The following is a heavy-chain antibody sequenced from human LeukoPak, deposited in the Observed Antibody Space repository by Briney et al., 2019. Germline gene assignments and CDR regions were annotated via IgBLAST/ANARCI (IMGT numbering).Heavy chain of an antibody. J-gene: IGHJ6*03. Sequence: GGSLRLSCAASGFTFSNFGMHWVRQAPGKGLEWVAFIRYDGSNKYYADSVKGRFTISRDNSKNTLYLQMNSLRGEDTAVYYYAKDGDTMSGTYYYDMDVWGKGTTVTISS. V-gene: IGHV3-30*02. CDR3: AKDGDTMSGTYYYDMDV. D-gene: IGHD1-26*01. CDR2: IRYDGSNK. CDR1: GFTFSNFG.